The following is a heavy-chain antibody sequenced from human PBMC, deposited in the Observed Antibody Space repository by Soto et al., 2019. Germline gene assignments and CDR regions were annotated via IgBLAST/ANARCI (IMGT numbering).Heavy chain of an antibody. CDR3: AKDNTGVMGYFDY. CDR2: IIPIFGTA. Sequence: ASVKVSCKASGGTFSSYAISWVRQAPGQGLEWMGGIIPIFGTANYAQKFQGRATITADESTSTAYMELNSLRAEDTALYYCAKDNTGVMGYFDYWGQGTLVTVSS. V-gene: IGHV1-69*13. CDR1: GGTFSSYA. D-gene: IGHD3-16*01. J-gene: IGHJ4*02.